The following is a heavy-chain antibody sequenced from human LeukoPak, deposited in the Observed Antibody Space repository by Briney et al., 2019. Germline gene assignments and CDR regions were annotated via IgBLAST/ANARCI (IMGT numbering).Heavy chain of an antibody. J-gene: IGHJ4*02. CDR2: ISGSGGNT. CDR3: AKGPKIPAPTYYFDY. V-gene: IGHV3-23*01. Sequence: GGSLRLSCAASGFTFSSYAMGWVRQAPGKGLEWISAISGSGGNTYYAAAVKGRFTFSRDNSKNTLFLQMNSLRAEDTAVYYCAKGPKIPAPTYYFDYWGQGTLVTVSS. D-gene: IGHD2-2*01. CDR1: GFTFSSYA.